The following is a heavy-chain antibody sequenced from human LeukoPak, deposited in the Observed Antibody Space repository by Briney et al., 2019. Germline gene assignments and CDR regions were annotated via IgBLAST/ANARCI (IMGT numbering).Heavy chain of an antibody. CDR1: GGSFSDYY. J-gene: IGHJ6*03. CDR3: ARGPNYGAYTNDYYYYYYMDV. D-gene: IGHD4-17*01. V-gene: IGHV4-34*01. Sequence: PSETLSLTCAVYGGSFSDYYWSWIRRPPGKGLEWIGEINHSGSTNYNPSLKSRVTISVDTSKNQFSLKLSSVTAADTAVYYCARGPNYGAYTNDYYYYYYMDVWGKGTTVTVSS. CDR2: INHSGST.